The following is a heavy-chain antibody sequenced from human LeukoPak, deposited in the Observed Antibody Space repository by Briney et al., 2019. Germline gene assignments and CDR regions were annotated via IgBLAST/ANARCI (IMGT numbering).Heavy chain of an antibody. Sequence: PSETLSLTCTVSGGSISSGGYYWSWIRQHPGKGLEWIGSIDYSGGTYFSPSLRSRVTLSVDTSKNQFSLNLISVTAADTAVYYCARGPSITIFGVVMYTWFDPWGQGTPVSVSS. CDR3: ARGPSITIFGVVMYTWFDP. J-gene: IGHJ5*02. V-gene: IGHV4-39*07. D-gene: IGHD3-3*01. CDR1: GGSISSGGYY. CDR2: IDYSGGT.